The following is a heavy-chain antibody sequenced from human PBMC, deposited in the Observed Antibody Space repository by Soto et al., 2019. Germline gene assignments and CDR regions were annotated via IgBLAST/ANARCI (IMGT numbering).Heavy chain of an antibody. V-gene: IGHV3-21*01. J-gene: IGHJ4*02. CDR1: GFTFSSYS. CDR2: ISSSSSYI. Sequence: GGSLRLSCAASGFTFSSYSMNWVRQAPGKGLEWVSSISSSSSYIYYADSVKGRFTISRDNAKNSLYLQMNSLRAEDTAVYYCARATPLTTPPETWGQGTLVTVSS. D-gene: IGHD4-17*01. CDR3: ARATPLTTPPET.